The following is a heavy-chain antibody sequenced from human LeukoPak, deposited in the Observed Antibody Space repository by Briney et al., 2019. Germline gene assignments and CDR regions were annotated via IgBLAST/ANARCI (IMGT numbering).Heavy chain of an antibody. CDR1: GYTFTGYY. CDR3: ARDIGSGYYNFDY. D-gene: IGHD5-12*01. J-gene: IGHJ4*02. Sequence: ASVKVSCKASGYTFTGYYMHWVRQAPGQGLEWMGWINPNSGGTNYAQKFQGWVTMTRDTSTSTVYMELSSLTSEDTAVYYCARDIGSGYYNFDYWGQGTLVTVSS. V-gene: IGHV1-2*04. CDR2: INPNSGGT.